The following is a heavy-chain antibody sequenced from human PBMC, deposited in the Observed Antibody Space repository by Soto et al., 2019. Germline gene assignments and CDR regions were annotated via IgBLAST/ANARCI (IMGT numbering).Heavy chain of an antibody. CDR3: ARGGGYGDYVLDY. J-gene: IGHJ4*02. V-gene: IGHV1-69*13. Sequence: SVKVSCKASGGTFSSYAISWVRQAPGQGLEWMGGIIPIFGTANYAQKFQGRVTITADESTSTAYMELSSLGSEDTAVYYCARGGGYGDYVLDYWGQGTLVTVSS. D-gene: IGHD4-17*01. CDR2: IIPIFGTA. CDR1: GGTFSSYA.